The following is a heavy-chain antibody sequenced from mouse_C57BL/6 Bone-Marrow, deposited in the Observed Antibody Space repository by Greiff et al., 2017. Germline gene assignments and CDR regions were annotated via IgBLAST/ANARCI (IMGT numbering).Heavy chain of an antibody. CDR1: GFNIKDDY. CDR3: TTGDYDVTFYSMDY. CDR2: IDPENGDT. J-gene: IGHJ4*01. Sequence: VQLKESGAELVRPGASVKLSCTASGFNIKDDYMHWVKQRPEQGLEWIGWIDPENGDTEYASKFQGKATITADTSSNTAYLQLSSLTSEDTAVYYCTTGDYDVTFYSMDYWGQGTSVTVSS. V-gene: IGHV14-4*01. D-gene: IGHD2-4*01.